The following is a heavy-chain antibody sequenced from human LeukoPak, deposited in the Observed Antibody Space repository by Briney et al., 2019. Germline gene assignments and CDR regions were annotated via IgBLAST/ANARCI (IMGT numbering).Heavy chain of an antibody. D-gene: IGHD5-12*01. CDR2: INHSGST. J-gene: IGHJ4*02. V-gene: IGHV4-34*01. CDR3: ARGHGATIYY. Sequence: SGTLSLTCAVYGGSFSGYYWSWIRQPPGKGLEWIGEINHSGSTNYNPSLKSRVTISVDTSKNQFSLKLSSVTAADTAVYYCARGHGATIYYWGQGTLVTVSS. CDR1: GGSFSGYY.